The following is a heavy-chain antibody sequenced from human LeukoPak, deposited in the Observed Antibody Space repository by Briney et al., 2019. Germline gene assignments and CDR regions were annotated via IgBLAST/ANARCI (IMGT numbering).Heavy chain of an antibody. CDR1: GGSFSGYY. CDR3: ARGDPTYYDFWSGYYFDY. J-gene: IGHJ4*02. V-gene: IGHV4-34*01. CDR2: INHSGST. Sequence: SETLSLTCAVYGGSFSGYYWGWVRQPPGKGLEWIGEINHSGSTNYNPSLKSRVTISVDTSKNQFSLKLSSVTAADTAVYYCARGDPTYYDFWSGYYFDYWGQGTLVTVSS. D-gene: IGHD3-3*01.